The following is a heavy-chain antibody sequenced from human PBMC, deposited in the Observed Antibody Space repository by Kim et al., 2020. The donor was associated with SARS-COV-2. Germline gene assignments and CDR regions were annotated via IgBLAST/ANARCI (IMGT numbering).Heavy chain of an antibody. J-gene: IGHJ4*02. V-gene: IGHV3-21*01. D-gene: IGHD5-12*01. CDR3: ASADGYNYPLDY. CDR1: GFTFSSYS. Sequence: GGSLRLSCAASGFTFSSYSMNWVRQAPGKGLEWVSSISSSSSYIYYADSVKGRFTISRDNAKNSLYLQMNSLRAEDTAVYYCASADGYNYPLDYWGQGTLVTVSS. CDR2: ISSSSSYI.